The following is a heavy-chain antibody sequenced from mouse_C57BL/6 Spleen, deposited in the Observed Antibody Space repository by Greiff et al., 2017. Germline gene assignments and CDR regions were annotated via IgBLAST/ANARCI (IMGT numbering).Heavy chain of an antibody. D-gene: IGHD3-3*01. J-gene: IGHJ4*01. CDR3: ARGDGDRYYAMDY. CDR1: GYTFTSYW. V-gene: IGHV1-7*01. Sequence: QVQLKESGAELAKPGASVKLSCKASGYTFTSYWMHWVKQRPGQGLEWIGYINPSSGYTKYNQKFKDKATLTADKSSSTAYMQLSSLTYEDSAVYYCARGDGDRYYAMDYWGQGTSVTVSS. CDR2: INPSSGYT.